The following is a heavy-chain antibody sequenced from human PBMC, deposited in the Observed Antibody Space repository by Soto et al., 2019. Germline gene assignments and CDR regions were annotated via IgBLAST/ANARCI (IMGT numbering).Heavy chain of an antibody. V-gene: IGHV4-39*07. CDR3: ARGVRYFAADFDY. D-gene: IGHD3-9*01. J-gene: IGHJ4*02. Sequence: ASETLSLTCTVSGGSISSSSYYWGWIRQPPGRGLEWIGNIYYSGSTSSNPSLKSRVTMSVDKSKNQFSLRLSSVTAADTAVYYCARGVRYFAADFDYWGQGTLVTVSS. CDR1: GGSISSSSYY. CDR2: IYYSGST.